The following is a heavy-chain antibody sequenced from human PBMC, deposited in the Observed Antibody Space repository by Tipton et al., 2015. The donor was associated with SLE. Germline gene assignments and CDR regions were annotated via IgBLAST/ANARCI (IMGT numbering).Heavy chain of an antibody. CDR1: EITVSTNY. V-gene: IGHV3-66*01. D-gene: IGHD3-3*01. J-gene: IGHJ4*02. CDR2: IDSGGYT. Sequence: VQLVQSGGGLVQPGGSLRLSCAVSEITVSTNYMSWVRQAPGKGLEWVSMIDSGGYTYFADSVKGRFTISRDSSKNTLYLQMNSLRVEDTAMYYGGGDFWSGLSYFDYWGQGTLVTVS. CDR3: GGDFWSGLSYFDY.